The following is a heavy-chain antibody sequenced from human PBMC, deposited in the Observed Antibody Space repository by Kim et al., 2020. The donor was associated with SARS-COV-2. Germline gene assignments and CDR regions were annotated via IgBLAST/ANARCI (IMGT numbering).Heavy chain of an antibody. CDR3: AKARPFYDILTGYQRSTIYYFDY. V-gene: IGHV3-23*01. J-gene: IGHJ4*02. D-gene: IGHD3-9*01. CDR2: ISGSGGST. Sequence: GGSLRLCAASGFTFCSYAMSWVRQAPGKGLEWVSAISGSGGSTYYADSVKGRFTISRDNSKNTLYLQMNSLRAEDMAVYYCAKARPFYDILTGYQRSTIYYFDYWGQGTLVTVSS. CDR1: GFTFCSYA.